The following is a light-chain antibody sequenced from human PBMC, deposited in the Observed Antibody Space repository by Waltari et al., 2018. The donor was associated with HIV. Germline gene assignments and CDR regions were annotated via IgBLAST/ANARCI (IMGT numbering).Light chain of an antibody. CDR1: QSISTW. Sequence: DFQMTQSPSTLSASVGDRVTISCRASQSISTWLAWYQQKPGKAPNLLIYKASSLESGVPSRFSGSGSGTEFTLTISNLQPDDSATYYCQQYTSYCTFGQGTKLEIK. CDR3: QQYTSYCT. CDR2: KAS. V-gene: IGKV1-5*03. J-gene: IGKJ2*01.